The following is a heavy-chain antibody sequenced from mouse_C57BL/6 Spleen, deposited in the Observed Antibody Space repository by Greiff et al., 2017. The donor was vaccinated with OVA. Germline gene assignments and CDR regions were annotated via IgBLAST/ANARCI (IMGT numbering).Heavy chain of an antibody. CDR2: IYPGDGDT. CDR1: GYAFRSSW. CDR3: AKSEWDYWYFDV. J-gene: IGHJ1*03. Sequence: LVESGPELVKSGASVKISCKASGYAFRSSWMNWVEQRPGKGREWIGRIYPGDGDTNYNGKFKGKATLTADKSSSTAYMQLSSLTSEDSAVYFCAKSEWDYWYFDVWGTGTTVTVSS. V-gene: IGHV1-82*01. D-gene: IGHD1-3*01.